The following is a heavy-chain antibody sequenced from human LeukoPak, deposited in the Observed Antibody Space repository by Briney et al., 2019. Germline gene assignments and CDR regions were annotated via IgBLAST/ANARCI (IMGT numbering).Heavy chain of an antibody. CDR2: INAGNGNT. CDR1: GYAFTSYN. Sequence: ASVKVSCKASGYAFTSYNIHWVRQAPGQRPEWMGWINAGNGNTKYSQKFQGRVTITRDTSASIAHMEMSSLRSEDTAVYYCARDSESHMVWSYYGMDVWGQGASVTVSS. D-gene: IGHD3-3*01. J-gene: IGHJ6*02. V-gene: IGHV1-3*01. CDR3: ARDSESHMVWSYYGMDV.